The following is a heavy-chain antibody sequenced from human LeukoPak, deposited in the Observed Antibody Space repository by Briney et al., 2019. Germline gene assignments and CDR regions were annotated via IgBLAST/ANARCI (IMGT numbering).Heavy chain of an antibody. Sequence: SVKVSCKASGGTFSSYAISWVRQAPGQGLEWMGGIIPIFGTANYAQKFQGRVTITADESTSTAYMELSSLRSEDTAVYYCARGGLWFGELFSYYYMDVWGKGTTVTISS. D-gene: IGHD3-10*01. CDR3: ARGGLWFGELFSYYYMDV. CDR2: IIPIFGTA. J-gene: IGHJ6*03. V-gene: IGHV1-69*13. CDR1: GGTFSSYA.